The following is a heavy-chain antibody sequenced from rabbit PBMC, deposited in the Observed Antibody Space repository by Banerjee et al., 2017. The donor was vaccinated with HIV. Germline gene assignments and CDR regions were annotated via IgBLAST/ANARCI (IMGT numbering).Heavy chain of an antibody. D-gene: IGHD4-1*01. CDR2: IYSNDRT. CDR3: ARDLAGVIGWNFNL. Sequence: QEQLVESGGGLVQPEGSLTLTCKASGFDFSSNAMCWVRQAPGKRPEWIACIYSNDRTYYASWAKGRFTISKTSSTTVTLQMTSLTAADTATYFCARDLAGVIGWNFNLWGQGILVTVS. V-gene: IGHV1S47*01. CDR1: GFDFSSNA. J-gene: IGHJ4*01.